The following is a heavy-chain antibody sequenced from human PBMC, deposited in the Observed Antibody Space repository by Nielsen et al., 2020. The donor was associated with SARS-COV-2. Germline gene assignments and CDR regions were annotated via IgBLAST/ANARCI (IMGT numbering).Heavy chain of an antibody. D-gene: IGHD2-2*01. CDR3: VGVGYCSSTSCSPSSYYYYYMDV. Sequence: SETLSLTCTVSGGSISSSSYYWGWIRQPPGKGLEWIGSIYYSGSTYYNPSLKSRVTISVDTSKNQFSLKLSSVTAADTAVYYCVGVGYCSSTSCSPSSYYYYYMDVWGKGTTVTVSS. CDR1: GGSISSSSYY. V-gene: IGHV4-39*01. CDR2: IYYSGST. J-gene: IGHJ6*03.